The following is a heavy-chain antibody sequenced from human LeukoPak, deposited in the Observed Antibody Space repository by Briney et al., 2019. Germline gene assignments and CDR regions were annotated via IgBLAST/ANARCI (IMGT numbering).Heavy chain of an antibody. CDR1: GYTFTSYG. J-gene: IGHJ4*02. Sequence: ASVRVSCKASGYTFTSYGISWVRQAPGQGLEWMGRIIPILGIANYAQKLQGRVTITADKSTSTAYMELSSLRSEDTAVYYCARASARYSYGALEYWGQGTLVTVSS. V-gene: IGHV1-69*04. CDR2: IIPILGIA. CDR3: ARASARYSYGALEY. D-gene: IGHD5-18*01.